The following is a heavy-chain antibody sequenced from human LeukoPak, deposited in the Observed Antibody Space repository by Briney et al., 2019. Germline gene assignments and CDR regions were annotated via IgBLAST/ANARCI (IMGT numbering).Heavy chain of an antibody. Sequence: ASVKVSCKASGYTFTGYYMHWVRQAPGQGLEWMGWINPNSGGTNYAQKFQGRVTMTRDTSISAAYMELSRLRSDDTAVYYCARGGSGYSSSWLVWYYYYGMDVWGQGTTVTVSS. J-gene: IGHJ6*02. D-gene: IGHD6-13*01. CDR2: INPNSGGT. CDR1: GYTFTGYY. CDR3: ARGGSGYSSSWLVWYYYYGMDV. V-gene: IGHV1-2*02.